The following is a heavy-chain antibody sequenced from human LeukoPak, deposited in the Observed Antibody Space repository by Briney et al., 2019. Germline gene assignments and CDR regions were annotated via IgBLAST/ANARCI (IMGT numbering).Heavy chain of an antibody. CDR2: ISAYNGNT. CDR1: GYTFTSYG. J-gene: IGHJ5*02. V-gene: IGHV1-18*01. CDR3: ARETKITIFGVANAFDP. Sequence: AASVKVSCKASGYTFTSYGISWVRQAPGQGLEWMGWISAYNGNTNYAQKLQGRVTMTTDTSTSTAYMELRSLRSDDTAVYYCARETKITIFGVANAFDPWGQGTLVTVSS. D-gene: IGHD3-3*01.